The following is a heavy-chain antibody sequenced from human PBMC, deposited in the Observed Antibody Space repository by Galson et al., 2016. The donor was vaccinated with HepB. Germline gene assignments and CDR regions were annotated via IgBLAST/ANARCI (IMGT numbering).Heavy chain of an antibody. D-gene: IGHD4-17*01. Sequence: SVKVSCKASGYSFTSYGISWVRQAPGQGLEWMGWISAYSGHTHYAHKVQGRVTMTTDTSTSTAYMELRSLRSDDTAVYYCARADYGVPYWYFDLWGRGTLVTVSS. CDR3: ARADYGVPYWYFDL. J-gene: IGHJ2*01. V-gene: IGHV1-18*01. CDR1: GYSFTSYG. CDR2: ISAYSGHT.